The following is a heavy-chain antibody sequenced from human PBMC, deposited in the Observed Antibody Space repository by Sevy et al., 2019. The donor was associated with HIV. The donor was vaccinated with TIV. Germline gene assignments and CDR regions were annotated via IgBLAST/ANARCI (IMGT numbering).Heavy chain of an antibody. Sequence: GGSLRLSCAASGFTFSSYAMHWVRQAPGKGLEWVGFIWHDGSQKYYADSVRRRFTFSRDNSKNTLFLQVSSLRAEDTAVYYCARGRVGATTSYYFDYWGQGTLVTVSS. CDR3: ARGRVGATTSYYFDY. V-gene: IGHV3-33*01. CDR1: GFTFSSYA. D-gene: IGHD1-26*01. J-gene: IGHJ4*02. CDR2: IWHDGSQK.